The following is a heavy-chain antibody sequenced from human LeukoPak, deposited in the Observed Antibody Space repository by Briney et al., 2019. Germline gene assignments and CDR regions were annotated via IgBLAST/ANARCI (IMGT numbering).Heavy chain of an antibody. Sequence: SETLSLTCTVSGGSISSYYWSWIRQPPGKGLEWIGYIYYSGSTNYNPSLKSRVTISVDTSKNQFSLKLSSVTAADTAVYYCARGRPNCSGGSCYWGYYFDYWGQGTLVTVSS. J-gene: IGHJ4*02. V-gene: IGHV4-59*01. D-gene: IGHD2-15*01. CDR2: IYYSGST. CDR3: ARGRPNCSGGSCYWGYYFDY. CDR1: GGSISSYY.